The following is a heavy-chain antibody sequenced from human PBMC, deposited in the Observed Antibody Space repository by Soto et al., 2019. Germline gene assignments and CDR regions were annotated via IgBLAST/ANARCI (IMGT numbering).Heavy chain of an antibody. CDR2: ISGSGGST. J-gene: IGHJ4*02. V-gene: IGHV3-23*01. CDR1: GFTFSTYT. D-gene: IGHD2-21*02. CDR3: AKDHLEAVVAVIYFDS. Sequence: EVQLLESGGGLVQPGGSLRLSCAASGFTFSTYTMSWVRQAPGKGLEWVSGISGSGGSTFYADSVKGRFTISRDNSKNTLYLQMNILRAEDTAVYYCAKDHLEAVVAVIYFDSWGQGTLVTVSS.